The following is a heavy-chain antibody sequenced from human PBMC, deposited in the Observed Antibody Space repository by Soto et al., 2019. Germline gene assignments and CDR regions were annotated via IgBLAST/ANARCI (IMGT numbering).Heavy chain of an antibody. D-gene: IGHD1-26*01. CDR2: VIPILGVA. Sequence: QVQLVQSGAEVKKPGSSVKVSCKASGGTFRSHTLSWVRQAPGQGLEWMGRVIPILGVANYAQIFQGRLTITADKSTSTGYMELNSLRSEDTAVYYCARSSGSYDVVFTPSPYGMDVWGQGTTVTVSS. V-gene: IGHV1-69*02. CDR1: GGTFRSHT. J-gene: IGHJ6*02. CDR3: ARSSGSYDVVFTPSPYGMDV.